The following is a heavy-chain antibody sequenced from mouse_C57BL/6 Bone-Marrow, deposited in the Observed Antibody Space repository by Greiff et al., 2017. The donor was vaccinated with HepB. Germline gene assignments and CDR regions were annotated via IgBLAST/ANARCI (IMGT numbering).Heavy chain of an antibody. V-gene: IGHV1-81*01. CDR3: ARGGYWYFDV. J-gene: IGHJ1*03. CDR1: GYTFTSYG. CDR2: IYPRSGNN. Sequence: QVQLQQSGAELARPGDSVKLSCKASGYTFTSYGISWVKQRTGQGLEWIGEIYPRSGNNYYNEKFKGKATLTADKSYSPAYMELRSLTSEDSAVYFCARGGYWYFDVWGTGTTVTVSS.